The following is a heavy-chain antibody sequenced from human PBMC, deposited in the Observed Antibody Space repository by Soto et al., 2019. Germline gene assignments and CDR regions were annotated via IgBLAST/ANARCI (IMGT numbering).Heavy chain of an antibody. CDR1: GFTFSSYA. J-gene: IGHJ4*02. CDR2: ISGSGDST. CDR3: ARRGPGTYFDY. V-gene: IGHV3-23*01. D-gene: IGHD6-13*01. Sequence: EVQLLESGGGLVQPGGSLRLSCAASGFTFSSYAMRWVRQAPGKGLEWVSAISGSGDSTYYADSVKGRFTISRDNPKNTLYLQMNSLRAEDTAVYYCARRGPGTYFDYWGQGTLVTVSS.